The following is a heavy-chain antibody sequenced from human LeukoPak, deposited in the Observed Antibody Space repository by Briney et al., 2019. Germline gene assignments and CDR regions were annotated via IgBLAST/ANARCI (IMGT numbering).Heavy chain of an antibody. D-gene: IGHD3-22*01. V-gene: IGHV1-18*01. Sequence: ASVKVSCKASGYTFTSYGISWVRQAPGQGLEWMGWISAYNGNTNYAQKFQGRVTMTEDTSTDTAYMELSSLRSEDTAVYYCATTTYYDSSGYLARYAFDIWGQGTMVTVSS. CDR2: ISAYNGNT. CDR3: ATTTYYDSSGYLARYAFDI. CDR1: GYTFTSYG. J-gene: IGHJ3*02.